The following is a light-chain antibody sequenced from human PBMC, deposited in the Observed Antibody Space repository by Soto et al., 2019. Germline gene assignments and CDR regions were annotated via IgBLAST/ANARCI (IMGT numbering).Light chain of an antibody. CDR3: SSYAGSNKAV. J-gene: IGLJ1*01. CDR2: EVS. Sequence: QSALTQPPSASGSPGQSVTISCTGTSSDVGGYKYVSWYQQHPGKAPKLMIYEVSKRPSGVPDRFSGSKSGNTASLTVSGLQPEDEADYYCSSYAGSNKAVFVTGTKLTVL. CDR1: SSDVGGYKY. V-gene: IGLV2-8*01.